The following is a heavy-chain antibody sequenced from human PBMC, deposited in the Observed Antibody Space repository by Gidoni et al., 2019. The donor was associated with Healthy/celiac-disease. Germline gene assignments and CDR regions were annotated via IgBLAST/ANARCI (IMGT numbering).Heavy chain of an antibody. J-gene: IGHJ4*02. V-gene: IGHV3-11*06. CDR3: ARTLRRYGYGDDDSEPDFDY. D-gene: IGHD4-17*01. Sequence: QVQLVESGGGLVKPGGSLRLTCASSGFTFSDSYLSWIRQAPGKGLEWGSDSRSSSSNTKYADSGKGRFTISRDNAKNSLYLKMNSLRAEDTAVYYCARTLRRYGYGDDDSEPDFDYWGQGTLVTVSS. CDR1: GFTFSDSY. CDR2: SRSSSSNT.